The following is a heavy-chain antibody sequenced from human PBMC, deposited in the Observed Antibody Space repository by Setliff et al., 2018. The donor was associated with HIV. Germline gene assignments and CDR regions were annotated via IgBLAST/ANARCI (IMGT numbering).Heavy chain of an antibody. CDR2: IIPMYGVT. Sequence: SVKVSCKASGGTFSSYVISWVRQAPGQGPEWMGGIIPMYGVTNYAQKFQGRVTITTDESTSTAYMELSSLRSEDTAVYYCAGPRGDEAFDIWGQGTMVTVS. J-gene: IGHJ3*02. V-gene: IGHV1-69*05. CDR1: GGTFSSYV. D-gene: IGHD3-10*01. CDR3: AGPRGDEAFDI.